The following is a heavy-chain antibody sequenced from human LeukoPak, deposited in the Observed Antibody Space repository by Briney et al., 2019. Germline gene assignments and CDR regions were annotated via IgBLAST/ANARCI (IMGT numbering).Heavy chain of an antibody. Sequence: PSETLSLTCTVSGGSISSSSYYWGWIRQTPGKGLEWIGSIYYSGSTYYNPSLRSRVTISVDTPKNQFSLKLSSVTAADTAVYYYARRPYSFNWFDPWGQGTLVTVSS. D-gene: IGHD4-11*01. CDR1: GGSISSSSYY. CDR2: IYYSGST. V-gene: IGHV4-39*01. J-gene: IGHJ5*02. CDR3: ARRPYSFNWFDP.